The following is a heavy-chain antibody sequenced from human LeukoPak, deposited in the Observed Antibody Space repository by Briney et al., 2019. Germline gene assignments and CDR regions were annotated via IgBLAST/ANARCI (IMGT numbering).Heavy chain of an antibody. CDR3: ARDRVRGVNDYGNGMDV. CDR1: GFTFSSYG. Sequence: GGSLRLSCAASGFTFSSYGMHWVRQAPGKGLGWVAVIWYDGSNKYYADSVKGRFTISRDNSKNTLYLQMNSLRAEDTAVYYCARDRVRGVNDYGNGMDVWGQGTTVTVSS. D-gene: IGHD3-10*01. V-gene: IGHV3-33*01. CDR2: IWYDGSNK. J-gene: IGHJ6*02.